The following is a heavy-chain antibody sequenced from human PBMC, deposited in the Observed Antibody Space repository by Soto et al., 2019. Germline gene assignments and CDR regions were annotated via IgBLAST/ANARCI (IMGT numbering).Heavy chain of an antibody. J-gene: IGHJ6*02. Sequence: QVQLVQSGAEVKNPGASVKVSCKASGYTFTRYGIGWARQAPGQGLEWMGWINTYNGNTNYVQNHQGRDTLTTDTTTSKAYMELRSLRSNDTAIYYCAMVDVYVTPSPQDVWGQGTTVSVSS. CDR2: INTYNGNT. CDR1: GYTFTRYG. CDR3: AMVDVYVTPSPQDV. D-gene: IGHD3-16*01. V-gene: IGHV1-18*01.